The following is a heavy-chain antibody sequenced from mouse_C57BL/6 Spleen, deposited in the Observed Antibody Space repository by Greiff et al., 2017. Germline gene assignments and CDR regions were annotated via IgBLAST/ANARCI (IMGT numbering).Heavy chain of an antibody. CDR1: GYSFTGYF. V-gene: IGHV1-20*01. CDR3: ASTTVVADAMDY. CDR2: INPYNGDT. Sequence: EVKLVESGPELVKPGDSVKISCKASGYSFTGYFMNWVMQSHGKSLEWIGRINPYNGDTFYNQKFKGKATLTVDKSSSTAHMELRSLTSEDSAVYYCASTTVVADAMDYWGQGTSVTVSS. J-gene: IGHJ4*01. D-gene: IGHD1-1*01.